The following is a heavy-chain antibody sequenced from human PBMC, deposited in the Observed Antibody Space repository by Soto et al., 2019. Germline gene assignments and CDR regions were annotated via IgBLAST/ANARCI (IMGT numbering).Heavy chain of an antibody. CDR3: ARHRAGALDY. CDR1: GGSISSSSYY. CDR2: IYYSGST. D-gene: IGHD6-19*01. J-gene: IGHJ4*02. V-gene: IGHV4-39*01. Sequence: SETLSLTCTVSGGSISSSSYYWGWIRQPPGKGLEWIGSIYYSGSTYYNPSLKSRVTISVDTSKNQFSLKLSSVTAADTAVYYCARHRAGALDYWGQGTLVTVAS.